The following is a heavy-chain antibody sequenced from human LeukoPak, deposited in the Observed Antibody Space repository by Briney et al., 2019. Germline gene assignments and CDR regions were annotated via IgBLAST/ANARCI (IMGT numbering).Heavy chain of an antibody. J-gene: IGHJ5*02. V-gene: IGHV4-34*01. CDR1: GFTFSNYS. CDR3: ARGARRYYDSSGFNWFDP. D-gene: IGHD3-22*01. CDR2: INHSGST. Sequence: GSLRLSCEASGFTFSNYSMNWVRQPPGKGLEWIGEINHSGSTNYNPSLKSRVTISVDTSKNQFSLKLSSVTAADTAVYYCARGARRYYDSSGFNWFDPWGQGTLVTVSS.